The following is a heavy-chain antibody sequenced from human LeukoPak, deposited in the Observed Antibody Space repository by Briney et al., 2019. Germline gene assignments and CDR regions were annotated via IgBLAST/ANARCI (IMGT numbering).Heavy chain of an antibody. J-gene: IGHJ4*02. Sequence: GGSLRLSCAASGFTFSNYNMNWVRQAPGKGLEWVSYISSRGSYTYYADSVKGRFTISRDNAKNSLYLQMNSLRAEDTAVYYCATTSRYFDHWGQGIQVTVSS. CDR1: GFTFSNYN. V-gene: IGHV3-21*06. D-gene: IGHD6-6*01. CDR2: ISSRGSYT. CDR3: ATTSRYFDH.